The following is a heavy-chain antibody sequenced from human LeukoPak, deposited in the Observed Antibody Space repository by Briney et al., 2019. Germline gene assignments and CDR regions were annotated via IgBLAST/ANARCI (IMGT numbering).Heavy chain of an antibody. CDR1: GGPISSYY. V-gene: IGHV4-59*01. J-gene: IGHJ4*02. Sequence: SETLSLTCTVSGGPISSYYWSWIRQPPGKGLEWIGYIYYSGSTNYNPSLKSRVTISVDTSKNQFSLKLSSVTAADTAVYYCAREGYYGSGSYYDYWGQGTLVTVSS. D-gene: IGHD3-10*01. CDR3: AREGYYGSGSYYDY. CDR2: IYYSGST.